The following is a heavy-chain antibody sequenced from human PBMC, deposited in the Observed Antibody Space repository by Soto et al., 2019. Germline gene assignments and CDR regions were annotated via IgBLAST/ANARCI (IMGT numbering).Heavy chain of an antibody. V-gene: IGHV4-34*01. D-gene: IGHD6-25*01. CDR3: ARRVLTGYHNYGLDV. CDR1: GGAFSGFY. Sequence: SGTLSLTRAVYGGAFSGFYWSWIRQPPWKGLEWIGEINHSGSTNYNPSLKSRVTISVDTSKNQFSLKLSSVTAADTSVYYCARRVLTGYHNYGLDVWGQGTTVTVSS. J-gene: IGHJ6*02. CDR2: INHSGST.